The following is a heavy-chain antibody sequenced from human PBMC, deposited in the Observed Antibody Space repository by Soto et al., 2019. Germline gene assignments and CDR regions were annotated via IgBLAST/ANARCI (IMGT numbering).Heavy chain of an antibody. CDR2: IYYSGST. CDR1: GGSISPYY. Sequence: SETLSLTCTVSGGSISPYYWSWIRQPPGKGLEWIGFIYYSGSTNYNPSIKRRVTISVDTSQNQFSLMLTSVTAADTAVYYCARPRSSGYAGEFDYWGQGTLVTVSS. V-gene: IGHV4-59*01. J-gene: IGHJ4*02. CDR3: ARPRSSGYAGEFDY. D-gene: IGHD3-22*01.